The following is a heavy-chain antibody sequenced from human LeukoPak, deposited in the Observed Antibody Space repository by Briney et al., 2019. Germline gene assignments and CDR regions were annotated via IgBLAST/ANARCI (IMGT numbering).Heavy chain of an antibody. J-gene: IGHJ4*02. V-gene: IGHV3-30*09. D-gene: IGHD6-19*01. Sequence: GGSLRLSCAASGFTFSSYAMHWVRQAPGKGLEWVAVISYDGSNKYYADSVKGRFAISRDNSKNTLYLQMNSLRAEDTAVYYRARGPRSGWSSPGGYWGQGTLVTVSS. CDR1: GFTFSSYA. CDR2: ISYDGSNK. CDR3: ARGPRSGWSSPGGY.